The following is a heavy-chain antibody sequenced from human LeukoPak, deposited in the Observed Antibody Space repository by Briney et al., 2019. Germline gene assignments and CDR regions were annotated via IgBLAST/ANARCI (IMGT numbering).Heavy chain of an antibody. CDR3: ARERSSGYYWFDP. V-gene: IGHV4-4*07. D-gene: IGHD6-19*01. Sequence: SETLSLTCSVSGDSISGYYWNWIRQPPGKELEWIGLIYSTGGTNHNPSLKSRVTMSVETSNNQVSLKLSSVTAADTAVYYCARERSSGYYWFDPWGRGILVTVSS. J-gene: IGHJ5*02. CDR2: IYSTGGT. CDR1: GDSISGYY.